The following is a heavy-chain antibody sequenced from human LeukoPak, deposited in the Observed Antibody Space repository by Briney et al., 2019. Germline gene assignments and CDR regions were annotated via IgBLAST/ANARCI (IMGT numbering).Heavy chain of an antibody. CDR1: GLIVSNNY. V-gene: IGHV3-53*01. Sequence: GGSLRLSCAASGLIVSNNYMSWIRQAPGKGLEWVSIVYSGGHTYYADSVKGRFTISRDKSKNTLYLQMSSLRAEDTAVYYCARGIRDCSRTTCYQPFDYWGQGALVTVSS. CDR2: VYSGGHT. D-gene: IGHD2-2*01. CDR3: ARGIRDCSRTTCYQPFDY. J-gene: IGHJ4*02.